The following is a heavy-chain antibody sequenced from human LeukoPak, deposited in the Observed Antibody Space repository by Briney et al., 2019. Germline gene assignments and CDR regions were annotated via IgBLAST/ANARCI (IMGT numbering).Heavy chain of an antibody. D-gene: IGHD2-15*01. CDR2: IYYSGST. CDR1: GGSISSYY. Sequence: SETLSLTCTVSGGSISSYYWSWIRQPPGKGLEWIGYIYYSGSTNYNPSLKSRVTISVDTSKNQFSLKLSSVTAADTAVYYCANEDIVDRVFDPWGQGTLVTVSS. J-gene: IGHJ5*02. CDR3: ANEDIVDRVFDP. V-gene: IGHV4-59*01.